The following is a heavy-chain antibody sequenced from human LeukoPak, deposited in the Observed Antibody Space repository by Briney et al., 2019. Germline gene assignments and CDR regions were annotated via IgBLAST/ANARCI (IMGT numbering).Heavy chain of an antibody. CDR2: IYYSGST. CDR1: GGSISSSSYY. D-gene: IGHD4-17*01. CDR3: ARGLNRNDYGDYGY. V-gene: IGHV4-39*01. J-gene: IGHJ4*02. Sequence: SETPSLTCTVSGGSISSSSYYWGWIRQPPGKGLEWIGSIYYSGSTYYNPSLKSRVTISVDTSKSQFSLKLSSVTAADTAVYYCARGLNRNDYGDYGYWGQGTLVTVSS.